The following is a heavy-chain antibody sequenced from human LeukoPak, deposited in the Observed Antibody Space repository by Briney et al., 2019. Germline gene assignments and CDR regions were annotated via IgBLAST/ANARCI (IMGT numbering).Heavy chain of an antibody. D-gene: IGHD6-6*01. Sequence: ASVKVSCKASGYTFTSYDINWVRQATGQGLEWMGWMNPNSGNTGYAQKFQGRVTMTRNTSISTAYMELSSLRSEDTAVYYCAREGGSSSGYYYYGMDVWGQGTTVTVSS. CDR3: AREGGSSSGYYYYGMDV. CDR2: MNPNSGNT. V-gene: IGHV1-8*01. J-gene: IGHJ6*02. CDR1: GYTFTSYD.